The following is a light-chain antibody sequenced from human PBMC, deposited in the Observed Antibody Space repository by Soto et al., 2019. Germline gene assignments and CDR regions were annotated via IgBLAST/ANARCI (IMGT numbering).Light chain of an antibody. CDR1: SSTIGNNA. Sequence: QSVLTQPPSVSEAPRQRATISCSGSSSTIGNNAVNWYQQLPGKAPKLLIYYDDLLPSGVSDRFSGSKSGTSASLAISGLQSEDEADYYCAAWDDSLNGVVFGGGTKLTVL. J-gene: IGLJ2*01. CDR2: YDD. V-gene: IGLV1-36*01. CDR3: AAWDDSLNGVV.